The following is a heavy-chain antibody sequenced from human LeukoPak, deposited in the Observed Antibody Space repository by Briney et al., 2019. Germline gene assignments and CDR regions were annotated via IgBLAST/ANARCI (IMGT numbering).Heavy chain of an antibody. D-gene: IGHD1-26*01. V-gene: IGHV4-39*07. J-gene: IGHJ4*02. CDR2: IYYSGST. CDR1: GGSISSSSYY. CDR3: ARRQLGGAFGY. Sequence: PSETLSLTCTVSGGSISSSSYYWGWIRQPPGKGLEWIGSIYYSGSTYYNPSLKSRVTISVDTSRNQFSLKLSSVTAADTAVYYCARRQLGGAFGYWGQGTLVTVSS.